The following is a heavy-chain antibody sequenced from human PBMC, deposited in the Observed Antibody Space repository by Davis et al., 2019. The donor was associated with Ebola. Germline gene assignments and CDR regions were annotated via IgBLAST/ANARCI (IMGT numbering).Heavy chain of an antibody. CDR3: VRGGVSSGWWRDAFDI. Sequence: GESLKISCAASGFIVSSYYMSWVRQAPGRGLEWVSVIYSGGTTYYADSVKGRFTISRDDSKNTLYLQMNSLRADDTAMYYCVRGGVSSGWWRDAFDIWGQGTMVTVSS. D-gene: IGHD6-19*01. CDR2: IYSGGTT. V-gene: IGHV3-53*01. J-gene: IGHJ3*02. CDR1: GFIVSSYY.